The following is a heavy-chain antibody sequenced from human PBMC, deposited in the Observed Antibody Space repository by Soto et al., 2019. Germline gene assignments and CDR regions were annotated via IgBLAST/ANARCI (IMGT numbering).Heavy chain of an antibody. V-gene: IGHV3-23*01. CDR2: ISGSGGST. Sequence: EVQLLESGGGLVQPGGSLRLSCAASGFTFSSYAMNWVRQAPGKGLEWVSVISGSGGSTYYADSVKGRFTISRVNSKHTLYLQMHSLRAEDTAVYYCARRSSGWYFDYWGQGTLVTVSS. CDR1: GFTFSSYA. CDR3: ARRSSGWYFDY. D-gene: IGHD6-19*01. J-gene: IGHJ4*02.